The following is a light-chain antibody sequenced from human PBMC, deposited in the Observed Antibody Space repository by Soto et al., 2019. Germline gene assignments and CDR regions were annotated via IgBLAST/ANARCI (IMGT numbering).Light chain of an antibody. J-gene: IGLJ1*01. CDR3: SSYTSSNSLM. Sequence: QSALTQPASVSGSPGQSITLSCTGTSSDVGGYNYVSWYQQHPGKAPKLMIYDVSNRPSGVSNRFSGSKSGNTASLTISGLQAEDEADYYCSSYTSSNSLMFGTGTKLTVL. CDR2: DVS. V-gene: IGLV2-14*01. CDR1: SSDVGGYNY.